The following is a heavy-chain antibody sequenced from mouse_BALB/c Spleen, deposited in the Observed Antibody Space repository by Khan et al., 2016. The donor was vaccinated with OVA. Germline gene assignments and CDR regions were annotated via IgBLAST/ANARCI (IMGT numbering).Heavy chain of an antibody. V-gene: IGHV1S132*01. CDR3: AREEALYYFDY. CDR1: GYIFTSYW. J-gene: IGHJ2*01. Sequence: VQLQQSGAELVRPGASVKLSCKTSGYIFTSYWIHWVKQRSGQGLEWIARLYPGTNNAYYNEKLKDKATLTADKSSSTVYKQLSSLKSEDSAVYCCAREEALYYFDYWGQGTTLTVSS. D-gene: IGHD3-2*02. CDR2: LYPGTNNA.